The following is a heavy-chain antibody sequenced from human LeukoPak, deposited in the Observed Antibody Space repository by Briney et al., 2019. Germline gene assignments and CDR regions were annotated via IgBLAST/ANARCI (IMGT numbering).Heavy chain of an antibody. V-gene: IGHV4-39*01. CDR3: ARHVITVTTFGFSHYYYYMDV. CDR1: GGSIGSSSYY. Sequence: SETLSLTCTVSGGSIGSSSYYWGWIRQPPGKGLEWIGSIYYSGSTYYNPSLKSRVTISVDTSKNQFSLKLSSVTAADTAVYYCARHVITVTTFGFSHYYYYMDVWGKGTTVTVSS. J-gene: IGHJ6*03. D-gene: IGHD4-11*01. CDR2: IYYSGST.